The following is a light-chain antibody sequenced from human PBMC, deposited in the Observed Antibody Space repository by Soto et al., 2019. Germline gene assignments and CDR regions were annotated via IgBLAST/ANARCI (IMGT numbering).Light chain of an antibody. J-gene: IGKJ1*01. CDR1: HSVSGSY. V-gene: IGKV3-20*01. Sequence: EIVLTQSPGTLSLSPGERATRSCRASHSVSGSYLAWYQQKPGQAPRLVLYATSLRATGFPDRFSGSGSGTDFTLTISRLEPEDFAVYYCQHYDSSLWTFGQGTKVEIK. CDR3: QHYDSSLWT. CDR2: ATS.